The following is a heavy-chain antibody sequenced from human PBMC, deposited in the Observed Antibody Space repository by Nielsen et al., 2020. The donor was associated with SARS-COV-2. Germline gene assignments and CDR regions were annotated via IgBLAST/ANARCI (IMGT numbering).Heavy chain of an antibody. J-gene: IGHJ4*02. CDR2: ISSSSSYI. CDR1: GFTFSSYS. Sequence: ETLSLTCAASGFTFSSYSMNWVRQAPGKGLEWVSSISSSSSYIYYADSVKGRFTISRDNAKNSLYLQMNSLRAEDTAVYYCARDRVPAAHSDFDYWGRGTLVTVSS. V-gene: IGHV3-21*01. CDR3: ARDRVPAAHSDFDY. D-gene: IGHD2-2*01.